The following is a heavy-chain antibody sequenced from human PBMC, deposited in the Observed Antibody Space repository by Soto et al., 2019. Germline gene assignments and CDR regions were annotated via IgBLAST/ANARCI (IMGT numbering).Heavy chain of an antibody. J-gene: IGHJ4*02. V-gene: IGHV3-33*01. D-gene: IGHD2-2*01. CDR2: IWYDGSNK. CDR3: AIDPVVVPAAKVVLGNYFDY. Sequence: GGSLRLSCAASGFTFSSYGMHWVRQAPGKGLEWVAVIWYDGSNKYYADSVKGRFTNSRDNSKNTLYLQMNNLRAEDTAVYYCAIDPVVVPAAKVVLGNYFDYWGQGTLVTVSS. CDR1: GFTFSSYG.